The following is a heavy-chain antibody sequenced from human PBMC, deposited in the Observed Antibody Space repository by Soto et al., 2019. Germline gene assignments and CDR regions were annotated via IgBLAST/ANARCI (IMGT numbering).Heavy chain of an antibody. V-gene: IGHV1-46*01. CDR2: INPGGGST. CDR3: ARVLDSGSPRSGMDV. D-gene: IGHD1-26*01. J-gene: IGHJ6*02. Sequence: ASVKVSCKASGYTFTSYYMNWLRQAPRQGLEWMGIINPGGGSTTYAQKFQGRVTMTRDTSTSTVYMELSSLRSEDTAVYYCARVLDSGSPRSGMDVWGQGTTVTVSS. CDR1: GYTFTSYY.